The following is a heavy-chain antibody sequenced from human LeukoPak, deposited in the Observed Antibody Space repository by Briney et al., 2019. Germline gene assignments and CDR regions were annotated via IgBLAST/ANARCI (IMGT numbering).Heavy chain of an antibody. D-gene: IGHD6-13*01. Sequence: SETLSLTCTISGGSISSYYWSWIRQPPGKGLEWIGYIYYSGSTNYNPSLKSRVTISVDTSKNQFSLQLNSVTPEDTAVYYCARSPFRQQVEPFDYWGQGALVTVSS. V-gene: IGHV4-59*12. J-gene: IGHJ4*02. CDR3: ARSPFRQQVEPFDY. CDR1: GGSISSYY. CDR2: IYYSGST.